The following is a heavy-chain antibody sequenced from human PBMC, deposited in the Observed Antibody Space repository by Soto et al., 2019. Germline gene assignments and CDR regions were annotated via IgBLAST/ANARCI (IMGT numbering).Heavy chain of an antibody. D-gene: IGHD1-26*01. CDR2: IIPILGIA. CDR1: GGTFSSYT. Sequence: QVQLVQSGAEVKKPGSSVKVSCKASGGTFSSYTISCVRQAPGQGLEWMGRIIPILGIANYAQKFQGRVTITADKSTSTAYMELSSLRSEDTAVYYCARQIVGATSYYFDYWGQGTLVTVSS. J-gene: IGHJ4*02. V-gene: IGHV1-69*02. CDR3: ARQIVGATSYYFDY.